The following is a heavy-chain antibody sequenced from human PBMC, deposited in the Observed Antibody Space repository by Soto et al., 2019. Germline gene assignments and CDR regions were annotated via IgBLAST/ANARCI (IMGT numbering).Heavy chain of an antibody. V-gene: IGHV4-31*03. J-gene: IGHJ4*02. CDR1: GDSISSGGYY. D-gene: IGHD4-17*01. CDR3: ARGLSVTLFDF. Sequence: QVQLQESGPGLVQPSQTLSLACTVSGDSISSGGYYWNWIRQHPGKGLEWIGYIYYSGSTFYNPSLKSRVTISVDTSKNQFSLKLSSVTAADTAVYYCARGLSVTLFDFWGQGTLVTVSS. CDR2: IYYSGST.